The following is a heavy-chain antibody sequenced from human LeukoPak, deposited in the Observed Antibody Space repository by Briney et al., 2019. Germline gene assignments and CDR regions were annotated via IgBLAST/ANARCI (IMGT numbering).Heavy chain of an antibody. Sequence: PGGSLRLSCAASGFIFSRYSMDWVRQAPGKGLEWVSYISSSNSTIYYADSVKGRFTISRDNATNSLYLQMNSLRAEDTAVYYCARATVAGRGSLDYWGQGTLVTVSS. CDR2: ISSSNSTI. CDR1: GFIFSRYS. D-gene: IGHD6-19*01. V-gene: IGHV3-48*04. CDR3: ARATVAGRGSLDY. J-gene: IGHJ4*02.